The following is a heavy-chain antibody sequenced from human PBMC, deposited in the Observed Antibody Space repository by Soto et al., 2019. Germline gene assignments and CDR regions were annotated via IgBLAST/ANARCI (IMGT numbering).Heavy chain of an antibody. CDR2: VHDSGRS. Sequence: QVQLQESGPGLVKPSETLSLTCTVSSDSISNYYWTWIRQPPGKGLEWIGYVHDSGRSNYNPSLKSRVKKSGDTSKKQFPLAVNSGTAGDTAGYYCARVGGTRGWYWGQGTLVTVSS. J-gene: IGHJ4*02. D-gene: IGHD2-15*01. CDR1: SDSISNYY. V-gene: IGHV4-59*01. CDR3: ARVGGTRGWY.